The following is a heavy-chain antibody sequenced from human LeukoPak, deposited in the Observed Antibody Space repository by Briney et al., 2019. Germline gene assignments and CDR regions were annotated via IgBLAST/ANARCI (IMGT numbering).Heavy chain of an antibody. CDR2: ISYDGSNK. J-gene: IGHJ4*02. Sequence: GGSLRLSCAASGFTFSSYAMHWVRQAPGKGLEWVAVISYDGSNKYSADSVKGRFTISRDNSKNTLYLQMSSLRAEDSAIYYCANGLTYGDYGGYWGPGTLVTVSS. V-gene: IGHV3-30-3*01. CDR1: GFTFSSYA. CDR3: ANGLTYGDYGGY. D-gene: IGHD4-17*01.